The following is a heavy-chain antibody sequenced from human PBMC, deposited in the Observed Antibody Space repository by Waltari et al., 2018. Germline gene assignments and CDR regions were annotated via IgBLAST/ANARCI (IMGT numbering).Heavy chain of an antibody. V-gene: IGHV3-21*01. CDR1: GFTFSSYS. Sequence: EVQLVESGGGLVKPGGSLRLSCAASGFTFSSYSMNWVRQAPGKGREWVSSISSSSSYIYYADSVKGRFTISRDNAKNSLYLQMNSLRAEDTAVYYCARPQGKNYYGSDYWGQGTLVTVSS. J-gene: IGHJ4*02. CDR2: ISSSSSYI. D-gene: IGHD3-10*01. CDR3: ARPQGKNYYGSDY.